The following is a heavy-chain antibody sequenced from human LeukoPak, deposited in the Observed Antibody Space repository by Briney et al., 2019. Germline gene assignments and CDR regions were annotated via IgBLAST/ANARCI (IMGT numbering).Heavy chain of an antibody. CDR3: ARAPYSSGRSTNYYYSYYMDV. CDR2: IIPIFGTA. D-gene: IGHD6-19*01. CDR1: GGTFSSYA. V-gene: IGHV1-69*05. Sequence: GSSVKLSCKASGGTFSSYAVTWVRQAPGQGFEWMAGIIPIFGTADYAQTFQGRVTIATDESTSTAYLELSSLRSEDTAVYYCARAPYSSGRSTNYYYSYYMDVWGTGTTVTVSS. J-gene: IGHJ6*03.